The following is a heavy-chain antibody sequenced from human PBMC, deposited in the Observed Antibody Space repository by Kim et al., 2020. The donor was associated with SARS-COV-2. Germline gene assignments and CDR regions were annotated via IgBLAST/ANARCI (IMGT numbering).Heavy chain of an antibody. CDR1: GFTFSDYY. D-gene: IGHD3-3*01. J-gene: IGHJ4*02. V-gene: IGHV3-11*01. CDR2: ISSSGSTI. CDR3: AREVREYYDFWSGYSVDY. Sequence: GGSLRLSCAASGFTFSDYYMSWIRQAPGKGLEWVSYISSSGSTIYYADSVKGRFTISRDNAKNSLYLQMNSLRAEDTAVYYCAREVREYYDFWSGYSVDYWGQGTLVTVSS.